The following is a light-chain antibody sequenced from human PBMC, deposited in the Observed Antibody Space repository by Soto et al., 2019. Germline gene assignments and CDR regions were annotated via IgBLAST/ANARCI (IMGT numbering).Light chain of an antibody. J-gene: IGKJ3*01. CDR1: QGISNY. CDR2: AAS. Sequence: DIQMTQSPSSLSTSVGDRVTITCRASQGISNYLAWYQQKPGKVPKLLIYAASTLQLGVPSRFSGSGSGTDFTLTISSLQPEDVATYYCQKYDSSPFTFGPGNKVDIK. V-gene: IGKV1-27*01. CDR3: QKYDSSPFT.